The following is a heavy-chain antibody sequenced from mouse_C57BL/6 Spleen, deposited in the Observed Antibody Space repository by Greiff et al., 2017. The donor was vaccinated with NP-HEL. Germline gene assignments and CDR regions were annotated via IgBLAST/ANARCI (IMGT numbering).Heavy chain of an antibody. D-gene: IGHD4-1*01. CDR1: GYTFTDYN. CDR2: INPNTGGT. CDR3: ARWDSHYFDV. V-gene: IGHV1-18*01. Sequence: VQLQQSGPELVKPGASVKIPCKASGYTFTDYNMDWVKQSHGKSLEWIGDINPNTGGTIYNQKFKGKATLTVDKSSSTAYMKLRRLTSEDTAVYYCARWDSHYFDVWGTGTTVTVSS. J-gene: IGHJ1*03.